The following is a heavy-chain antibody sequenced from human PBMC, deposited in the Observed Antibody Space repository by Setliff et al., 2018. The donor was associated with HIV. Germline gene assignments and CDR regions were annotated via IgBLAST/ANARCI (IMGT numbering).Heavy chain of an antibody. CDR3: ARVSTDYVWGSFLSSGPYYFDF. CDR1: GDSITSGTYY. D-gene: IGHD3-16*01. Sequence: NPSETLSLTCTVSGDSITSGTYYWSWIRQPAGMRLEWIGHISTSGTTNYNPSLKSRVTISADTSKSQFSLRLTSVTAADPAAYFCARVSTDYVWGSFLSSGPYYFDFWGQGALVTVSS. V-gene: IGHV4-61*09. J-gene: IGHJ4*02. CDR2: ISTSGTT.